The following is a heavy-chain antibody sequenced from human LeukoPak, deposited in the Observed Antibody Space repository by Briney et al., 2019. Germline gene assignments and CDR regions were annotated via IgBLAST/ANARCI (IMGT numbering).Heavy chain of an antibody. CDR3: ARLGPTGQFDY. D-gene: IGHD4-11*01. J-gene: IGHJ4*02. Sequence: GASVKVSCKASGYTFTSYDINWVRQATGQGLEWMGWMNPNSGNTGYSQKFQGRVTITRDTSASTAYMELSSLRSEDTAVYYCARLGPTGQFDYWGQGTLVTVSS. CDR2: MNPNSGNT. CDR1: GYTFTSYD. V-gene: IGHV1-8*01.